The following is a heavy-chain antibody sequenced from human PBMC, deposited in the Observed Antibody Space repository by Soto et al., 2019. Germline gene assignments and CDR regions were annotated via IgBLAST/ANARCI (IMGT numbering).Heavy chain of an antibody. CDR1: GGSISSGGYY. J-gene: IGHJ4*02. CDR3: ARAMIVVGRITYFDY. CDR2: IYYSGST. Sequence: PSENLSLTCTVSGGSISSGGYYWSWIRQHPGKGLEWIGYIYYSGSTYYNPSLKSRVTISVDTSKNQFSLKLSSVTAADTAVYYCARAMIVVGRITYFDYWGQGTLVTVSS. D-gene: IGHD3-22*01. V-gene: IGHV4-31*03.